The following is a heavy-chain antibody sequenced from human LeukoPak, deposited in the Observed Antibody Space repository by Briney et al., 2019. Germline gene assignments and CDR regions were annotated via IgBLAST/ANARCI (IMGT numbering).Heavy chain of an antibody. J-gene: IGHJ5*02. CDR2: IVSDGFNS. CDR1: GFTFSSYP. CDR3: AKDLVLFFGDT. D-gene: IGHD3-10*01. Sequence: GGSLRLSCAASGFTFSSYPMNWVRQAPGKGLEWVASIVSDGFNSYYTDSVKGRFAISRDNSKQTIYLQMNSLRAEDAAVYYCAKDLVLFFGDTRGQGTLVTVSS. V-gene: IGHV3-23*01.